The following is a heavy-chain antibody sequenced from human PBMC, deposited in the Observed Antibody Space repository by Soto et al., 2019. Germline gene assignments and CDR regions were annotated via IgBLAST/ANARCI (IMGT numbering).Heavy chain of an antibody. CDR1: GFTFSSYA. V-gene: IGHV3-23*01. CDR2: ISGSGVST. CDR3: AKFYCISTMCQAPAAKSTGGFEI. Sequence: EPQLLESGGGLGHPGGSLRLSCAASGFTFSSYAMRWVRQAPGKGLEWVAAISGSGVSTYYADSVRGRSTISRDNSKKTVDLQMNSLRAEDTAVYYCAKFYCISTMCQAPAAKSTGGFEIWGQGTLVTVSS. D-gene: IGHD2-2*01. J-gene: IGHJ3*02.